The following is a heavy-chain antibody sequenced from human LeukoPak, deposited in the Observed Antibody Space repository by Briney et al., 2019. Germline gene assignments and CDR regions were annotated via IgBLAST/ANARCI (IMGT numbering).Heavy chain of an antibody. D-gene: IGHD5-12*01. CDR3: TRGLEGFTAYDDF. CDR1: GFSVGDYA. J-gene: IGHJ4*02. Sequence: PGRSLTLSCRASGFSVGDYAMSWVRQAPGKGLEWVGFIRSKTYGGTADYAASVEGRFTISRDDSSNIVYLQMNSLKTEDTAVYYCTRGLEGFTAYDDFWGQGTLVTVSS. CDR2: IRSKTYGGTA. V-gene: IGHV3-49*04.